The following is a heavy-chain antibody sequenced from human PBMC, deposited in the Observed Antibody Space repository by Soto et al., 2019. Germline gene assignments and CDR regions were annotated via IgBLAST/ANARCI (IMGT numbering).Heavy chain of an antibody. J-gene: IGHJ6*02. Sequence: XSVKVSCKASGYTFTCYYMHWVRQAPGQGLEWMGWINPNSGGTNYAQKFQGRVTMTRDTSISTAYMELSRLRSDDTAVYYCAREKGIVVVVAAPYGMDVWGQGTTVTVS. CDR3: AREKGIVVVVAAPYGMDV. D-gene: IGHD2-15*01. CDR2: INPNSGGT. CDR1: GYTFTCYY. V-gene: IGHV1-2*02.